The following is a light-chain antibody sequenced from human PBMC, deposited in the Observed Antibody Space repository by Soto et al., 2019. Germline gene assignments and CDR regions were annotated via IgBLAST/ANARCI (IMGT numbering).Light chain of an antibody. J-gene: IGKJ1*01. CDR3: LQDYSYPRT. Sequence: AIQMTLSPSSLSASIGDRVTITCRASQGIRNELGWYQQKPGKAPILLIYAASSLQSGVPSRFSGSGSGTDFTLTISSLQPEDFATYYCLQDYSYPRTFGQGTKVEVK. CDR2: AAS. CDR1: QGIRNE. V-gene: IGKV1-6*01.